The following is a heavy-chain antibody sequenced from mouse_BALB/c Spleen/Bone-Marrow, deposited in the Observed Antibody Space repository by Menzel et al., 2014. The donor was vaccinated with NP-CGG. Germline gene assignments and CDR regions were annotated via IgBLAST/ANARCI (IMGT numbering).Heavy chain of an antibody. Sequence: EVHLQQSGPELVKPGASVKVSCKASGYSFTDYNMHWVKQSHGKSLEWIGYIAPYNGDTSYNQKFKDKATLTVDKSSSTAFMHLNSLTSEDSAVYYCARRLTGTWFAYWGQGTLVTVSA. D-gene: IGHD4-1*01. CDR2: IAPYNGDT. CDR1: GYSFTDYN. J-gene: IGHJ3*01. CDR3: ARRLTGTWFAY. V-gene: IGHV1S135*01.